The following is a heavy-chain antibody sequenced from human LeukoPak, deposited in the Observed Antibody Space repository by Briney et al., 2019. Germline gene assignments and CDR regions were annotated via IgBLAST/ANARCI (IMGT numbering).Heavy chain of an antibody. J-gene: IGHJ6*02. CDR3: ARDKAGSKQPINYYYYGMDV. CDR2: IYYSGIT. CDR1: GGSISTGGYY. D-gene: IGHD5-12*01. Sequence: SETLSLTCTVSGGSISTGGYYWSWIRRHPGKGLEWIGYIYYSGITNYNPSLKSRVTISVDTSKNQFSLKLSSVTAADTAVYYCARDKAGSKQPINYYYYGMDVWGQGTTVTVSS. V-gene: IGHV4-61*08.